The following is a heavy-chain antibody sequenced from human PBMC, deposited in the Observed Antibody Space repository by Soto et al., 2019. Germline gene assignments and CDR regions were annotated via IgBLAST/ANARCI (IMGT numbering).Heavy chain of an antibody. J-gene: IGHJ6*02. D-gene: IGHD3-9*01. Sequence: QVQLQESGPGLVKPSQTLSLTCTVSGGSISSGGYYWSWIRQHPGKGLEWIGYIYYSGSTYYNPSLTSRVTISVDTSKNQCSLKLSYVTAADTAVYYCARDGRYDILTGYSPGGMDVWGQGTTVTVSS. CDR1: GGSISSGGYY. V-gene: IGHV4-31*03. CDR3: ARDGRYDILTGYSPGGMDV. CDR2: IYYSGST.